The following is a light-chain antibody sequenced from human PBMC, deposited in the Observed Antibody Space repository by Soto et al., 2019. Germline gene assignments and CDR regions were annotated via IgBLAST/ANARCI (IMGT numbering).Light chain of an antibody. V-gene: IGKV3-20*01. CDR2: GAS. CDR1: QGVSSY. Sequence: EIVLTHSPGTLSLSPLEIATLSFRASQGVSSYLAWYQQKPGQAPRLLIYGASRRATGIPDRFTGSGSGTDFTLTISRLEPEDFAVYYCQQYVSSPWAFGQGTKVDIK. CDR3: QQYVSSPWA. J-gene: IGKJ1*01.